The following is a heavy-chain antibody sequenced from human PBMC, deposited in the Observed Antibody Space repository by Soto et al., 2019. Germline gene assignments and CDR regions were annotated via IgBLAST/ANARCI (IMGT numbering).Heavy chain of an antibody. D-gene: IGHD2-15*01. J-gene: IGHJ6*02. V-gene: IGHV1-69*08. CDR2: IIPILGIA. Sequence: QVQLVQSGAEVKKPGSSVKVSCKASGGTFSSYTISWVRQAPGQGLEWMGRIIPILGIANYAQKFQGRVTITADKSTSTAYMELSSLRSEDTAVYYCARDLGGYCSGGSCYYGMDVWGQGTTVTVSS. CDR1: GGTFSSYT. CDR3: ARDLGGYCSGGSCYYGMDV.